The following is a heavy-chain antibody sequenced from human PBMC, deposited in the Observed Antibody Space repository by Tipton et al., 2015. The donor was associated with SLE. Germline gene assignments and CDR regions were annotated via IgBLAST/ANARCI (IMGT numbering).Heavy chain of an antibody. CDR2: IYYNGNA. CDR3: ARGRKHSA. D-gene: IGHD3-3*02. Sequence: TLSLTCTVSVGSIISTNHYWSWVRQHPGQGLEWIGFIYYNGNAYYNPSLQSRVTISLDTSKNQFFLKLSSVTAADTAVYYCARGRKHSAWGQGTLVIVSS. V-gene: IGHV4-31*03. J-gene: IGHJ5*02. CDR1: VGSIISTNHY.